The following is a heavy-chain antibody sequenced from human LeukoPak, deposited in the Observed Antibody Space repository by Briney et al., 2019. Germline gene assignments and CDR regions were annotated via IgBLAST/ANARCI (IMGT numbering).Heavy chain of an antibody. D-gene: IGHD3-16*02. Sequence: ASVKVSCKASGYTFTGYYMHWVRQAPGQGLEWMGWINPKSGGTNEAQKFHDRVTMTRDTSIRTAYMELSSLRSEDTAVYYCARDNSVGDIAWWFDPWGQGTLVTVSS. V-gene: IGHV1-2*02. J-gene: IGHJ5*02. CDR1: GYTFTGYY. CDR3: ARDNSVGDIAWWFDP. CDR2: INPKSGGT.